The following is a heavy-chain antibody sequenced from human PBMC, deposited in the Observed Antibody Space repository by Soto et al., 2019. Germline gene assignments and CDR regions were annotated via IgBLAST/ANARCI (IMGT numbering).Heavy chain of an antibody. D-gene: IGHD3-9*01. CDR1: GDSVSSKTAA. V-gene: IGHV6-1*01. CDR3: ARVSFDHFVHWFDP. Sequence: SQALSLTCAISGDSVSSKTAAWYWIRQSPSRGLEWLGRTYFRSRWYNDYAISVKSRITINPDTSKNQFSLLLNSVTPEDTAVYYCARVSFDHFVHWFDPWGQGTLVTVS. J-gene: IGHJ5*02. CDR2: TYFRSRWYN.